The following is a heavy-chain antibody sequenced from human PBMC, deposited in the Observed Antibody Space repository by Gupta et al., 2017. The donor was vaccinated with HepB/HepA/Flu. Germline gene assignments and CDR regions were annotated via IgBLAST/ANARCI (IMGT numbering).Heavy chain of an antibody. CDR1: GFTVSTFS. V-gene: IGHV3-21*01. CDR3: ARALGYCTDGICYTYFDY. J-gene: IGHJ4*02. CDR2: SSSIRSYI. Sequence: EVQLVASGGGLVKPGGSLRLSCAASGFTVSTFSMHWVLQAPGKGLEWVSSSSSIRSYIYYAESVKGRFTISRDNAKNSLYLQMNSLRAEDTAVYYCARALGYCTDGICYTYFDYWGQGTLVTVSS. D-gene: IGHD2-8*01.